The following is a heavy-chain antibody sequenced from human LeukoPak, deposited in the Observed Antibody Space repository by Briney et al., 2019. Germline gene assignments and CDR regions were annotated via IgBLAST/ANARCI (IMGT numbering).Heavy chain of an antibody. D-gene: IGHD6-13*01. CDR1: GGSFSGYY. CDR2: INHSGST. V-gene: IGHV4-34*01. Sequence: SETLSLTCAVYGGSFSGYYWSWIRQPPGKGLEWIGEINHSGSTNYNPSLKSRVTISVDTSKNQFSLKLSSVTAADTAVYYCARVAAVGFLSDYWGQGTLVTVSS. CDR3: ARVAAVGFLSDY. J-gene: IGHJ4*02.